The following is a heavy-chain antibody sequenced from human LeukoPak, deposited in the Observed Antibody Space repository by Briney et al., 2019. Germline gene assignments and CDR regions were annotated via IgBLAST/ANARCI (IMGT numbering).Heavy chain of an antibody. D-gene: IGHD1-14*01. CDR3: ARHPFSNPFDF. Sequence: SETLSLTCTVSGDSITSSYWSWIRQPPRKGLGWIGYVYYTGNTDYNPSLRSRVAVSLDTSKSHFTLSLRSVTAADTAVYYCARHPFSNPFDFWGRGILVTVSS. V-gene: IGHV4-59*08. J-gene: IGHJ4*02. CDR1: GDSITSSY. CDR2: VYYTGNT.